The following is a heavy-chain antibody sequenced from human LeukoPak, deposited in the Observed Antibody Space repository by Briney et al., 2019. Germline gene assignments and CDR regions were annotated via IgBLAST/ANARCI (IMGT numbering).Heavy chain of an antibody. CDR2: INHSGST. J-gene: IGHJ4*02. Sequence: SETLSLTCAVYGGSFSGYYWSWIRQPPGKGLEWIGEINHSGSTNYNPSLKSRVTISVDTSKNQFSLKLSSVTAADTAVYYCARAKRWVRSSGWYKGCFDYWGQGTLVTVSS. D-gene: IGHD6-19*01. CDR3: ARAKRWVRSSGWYKGCFDY. V-gene: IGHV4-34*01. CDR1: GGSFSGYY.